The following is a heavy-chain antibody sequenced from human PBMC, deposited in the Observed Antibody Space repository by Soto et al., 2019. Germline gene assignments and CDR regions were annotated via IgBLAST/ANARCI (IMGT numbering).Heavy chain of an antibody. J-gene: IGHJ6*03. D-gene: IGHD6-13*01. CDR1: GFTFDDYA. V-gene: IGHV3-9*01. Sequence: GGSLRLSCAASGFTFDDYAMHWVRQAPGKGLEWVSGISWNSGSIGYADSVKGRFTISRDNAKNSLHLQMNSLRAEDTALYYCAKGQQLDRRTHYYYYYRDVWGKGTTVTVSS. CDR3: AKGQQLDRRTHYYYYYRDV. CDR2: ISWNSGSI.